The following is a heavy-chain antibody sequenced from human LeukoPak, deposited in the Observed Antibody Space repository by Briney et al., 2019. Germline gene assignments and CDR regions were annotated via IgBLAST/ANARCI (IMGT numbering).Heavy chain of an antibody. J-gene: IGHJ6*03. CDR2: IIPMFGTA. D-gene: IGHD4-11*01. V-gene: IGHV1-69*06. CDR3: AREGSKNYYYYYMDV. Sequence: GASVKVSCKASGGTFRNYAINWVRQAPGQGLEWMGRIIPMFGTANYAQKFQGRVTITADKSTSTAYMELSSLKSEDTAVYYCAREGSKNYYYYYMDVWGKGTTVTVSS. CDR1: GGTFRNYA.